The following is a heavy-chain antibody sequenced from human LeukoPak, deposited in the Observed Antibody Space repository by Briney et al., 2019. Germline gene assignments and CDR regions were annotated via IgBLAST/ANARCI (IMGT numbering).Heavy chain of an antibody. J-gene: IGHJ6*03. CDR3: ASTPFQLPYGFYDYMDV. CDR2: INPNSDGT. CDR1: GYTFTGYY. Sequence: ASVKVSCKASGYTFTGYYIHWGRQAPGQRLEWMGWINPNSDGTNYVPTFQGRVTMTRDTSISTAYMELSMLRTDHTAVYYCASTPFQLPYGFYDYMDVWGTGTTVSVSS. D-gene: IGHD2-2*02. V-gene: IGHV1-2*02.